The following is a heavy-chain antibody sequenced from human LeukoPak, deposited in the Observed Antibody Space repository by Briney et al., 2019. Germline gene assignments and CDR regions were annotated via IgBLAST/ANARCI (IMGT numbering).Heavy chain of an antibody. D-gene: IGHD6-19*01. CDR3: ARGGGIAVAGRFDP. V-gene: IGHV4-59*01. J-gene: IGHJ5*02. CDR2: IYYSGST. Sequence: SETLSLTCNVSGGSINNYYWSWIRQPPGKGLEWIGYIYYSGSTNYNPSLKSRVTISVDTSKNQFSLKLSSVTAADTAVYYCARGGGIAVAGRFDPWGQGTLVTVSS. CDR1: GGSINNYY.